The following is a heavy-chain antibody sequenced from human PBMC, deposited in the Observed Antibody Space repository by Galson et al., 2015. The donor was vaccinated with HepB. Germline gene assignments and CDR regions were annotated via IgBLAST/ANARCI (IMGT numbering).Heavy chain of an antibody. Sequence: SLRLSCAASGFTFRSYWMSWVRQAPGKGLEWVANIHQDGNEKYYVDSVKGRFTISRDNARNSLYLQINSLRAEDTATYYCTRGQTTSEYWGQGTLVPDSS. J-gene: IGHJ4*02. D-gene: IGHD4-11*01. V-gene: IGHV3-7*02. CDR2: IHQDGNEK. CDR1: GFTFRSYW. CDR3: TRGQTTSEY.